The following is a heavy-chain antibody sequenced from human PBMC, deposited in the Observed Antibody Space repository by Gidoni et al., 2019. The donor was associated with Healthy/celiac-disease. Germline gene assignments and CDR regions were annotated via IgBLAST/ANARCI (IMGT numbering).Heavy chain of an antibody. J-gene: IGHJ6*02. CDR2: IYSGGST. CDR3: ARDLVVMEDQGYYYGMDV. Sequence: EVQLVESGGGLLQPGGSLRLSCAASGFTVSRNYMSWVRQAPGKGLEWVSVIYSGGSTYYADSVKGRFTISRDNSKNTLYLQMNSLRAEDTAVYYCARDLVVMEDQGYYYGMDVWGQGTTVTVSS. CDR1: GFTVSRNY. D-gene: IGHD3-22*01. V-gene: IGHV3-53*01.